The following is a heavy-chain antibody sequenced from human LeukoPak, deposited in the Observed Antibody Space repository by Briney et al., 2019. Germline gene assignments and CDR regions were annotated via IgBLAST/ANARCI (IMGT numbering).Heavy chain of an antibody. V-gene: IGHV3-23*01. Sequence: PGGSLRLSCAASGFTFSNSAMSWVRQAPGKGLEWVSTISGTGGSTYYADSVKGRFTISRDNSKNTLYLQMNSLRAEDTAVYYCARLGGDYKYYYSYYYMDVWGKGTTVTVSS. J-gene: IGHJ6*03. CDR3: ARLGGDYKYYYSYYYMDV. CDR2: ISGTGGST. D-gene: IGHD2-21*02. CDR1: GFTFSNSA.